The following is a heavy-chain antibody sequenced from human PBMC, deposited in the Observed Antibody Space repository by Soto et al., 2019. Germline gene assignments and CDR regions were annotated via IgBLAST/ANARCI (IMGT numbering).Heavy chain of an antibody. CDR3: ARPRYSFCTRGDYPFDY. D-gene: IGHD2-8*01. CDR1: GDFISNTTYY. J-gene: IGHJ4*01. V-gene: IGHV4-39*01. CDR2: IYFSGSGTS. Sequence: SDPLSLPCSVSGDFISNTTYYWAWVRQARGKALEWVGSIYFSGSGTSHYTPSLKIQDTISVDTSKNQFSLKLTAVTAADSSVYYCARPRYSFCTRGDYPFDYWGQGTLVTVSS.